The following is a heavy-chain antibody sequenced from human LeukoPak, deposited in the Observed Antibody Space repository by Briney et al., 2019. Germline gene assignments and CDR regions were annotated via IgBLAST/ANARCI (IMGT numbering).Heavy chain of an antibody. CDR1: GDSISSSSYY. Sequence: PSETLSLTCFVSGDSISSSSYYWGWIRQPPGKGLEWIGSIYHSGSTYYNPSLKSRVTISVDTSKNQFSLKLSSVTAADTAVYYCARPASGYDLEDFDYWGQGTLVTVSS. CDR3: ARPASGYDLEDFDY. V-gene: IGHV4-39*07. D-gene: IGHD5-12*01. CDR2: IYHSGST. J-gene: IGHJ4*02.